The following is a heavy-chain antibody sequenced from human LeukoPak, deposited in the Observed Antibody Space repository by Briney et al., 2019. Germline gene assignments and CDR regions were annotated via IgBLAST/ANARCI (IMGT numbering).Heavy chain of an antibody. CDR1: GGSISSSSYY. J-gene: IGHJ3*02. Sequence: MTSETLSLTCTVSGGSISSSSYYWGWIRQPPGKGLEWIGSIYYSGSTYYNPSLKSRVTISVDTSKNQFSLKLSSVTAADTAVYHCARHSGAFDIWGQGTMVTVSS. CDR3: ARHSGAFDI. D-gene: IGHD3-10*01. V-gene: IGHV4-39*01. CDR2: IYYSGST.